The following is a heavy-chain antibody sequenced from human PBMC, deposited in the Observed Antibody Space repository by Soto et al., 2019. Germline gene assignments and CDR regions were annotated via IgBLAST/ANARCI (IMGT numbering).Heavy chain of an antibody. V-gene: IGHV3-64D*06. J-gene: IGHJ4*02. CDR3: VKSHGYDFDY. D-gene: IGHD5-12*01. CDR1: GFTFSSYA. CDR2: ISSNGGST. Sequence: GGSLRLSCSASGFTFSSYAMHWVRQAPGKGLEYVSVISSNGGSTYYADSVNGRFTISRDNSKNTLYLQMSSLRAEDTAAYYCVKSHGYDFDYWGQGT.